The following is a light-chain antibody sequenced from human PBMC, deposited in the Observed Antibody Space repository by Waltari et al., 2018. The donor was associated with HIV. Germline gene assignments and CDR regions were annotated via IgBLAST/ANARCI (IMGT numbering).Light chain of an antibody. CDR3: SSYVTGGSLL. V-gene: IGLV2-14*01. CDR2: NAN. Sequence: QSALTQPASVSGSPGQSITISCIGSDIDIGIYDDISWYHHPPDRAPRLVVFNANSRPSGSPFRFAGSKSGNTASLTISGLQADDEGVYYCSSYVTGGSLLFGGGTQVTVL. J-gene: IGLJ3*02. CDR1: DIDIGIYDD.